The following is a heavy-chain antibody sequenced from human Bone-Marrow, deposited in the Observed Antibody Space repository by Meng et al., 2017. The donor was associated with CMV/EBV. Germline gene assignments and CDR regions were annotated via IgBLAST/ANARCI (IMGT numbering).Heavy chain of an antibody. D-gene: IGHD1/OR15-1a*01. J-gene: IGHJ3*02. Sequence: GGSLRLSCAAPGSSFSTSPMHWVRQAPGKGLEYVSAITSNGGNTYYADSVKGRFTISRDNSKNTWYLQMGSLRAEDMAVYYCARRGNSYAFDIWGQGTMVTVSS. CDR1: GSSFSTSP. CDR3: ARRGNSYAFDI. CDR2: ITSNGGNT. V-gene: IGHV3-64*02.